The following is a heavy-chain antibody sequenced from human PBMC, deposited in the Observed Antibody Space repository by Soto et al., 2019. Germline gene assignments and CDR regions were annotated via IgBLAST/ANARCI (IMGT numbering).Heavy chain of an antibody. Sequence: EVQLVESGGGLVQPGGSLKLSCAASGFTFSGSAMHWVRQASGKGLEWVGRIRSKANSYATEYAASVKGRFTISRDDSKNTASLQMNSLKTEDTAVYSCTRQDGSGSYSAFDIWGQGTMVTVSS. V-gene: IGHV3-73*02. CDR1: GFTFSGSA. J-gene: IGHJ3*02. CDR2: IRSKANSYAT. D-gene: IGHD3-10*01. CDR3: TRQDGSGSYSAFDI.